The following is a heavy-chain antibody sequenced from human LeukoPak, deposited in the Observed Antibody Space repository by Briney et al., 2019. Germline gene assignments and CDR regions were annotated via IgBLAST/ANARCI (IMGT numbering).Heavy chain of an antibody. CDR3: ARDPPYSGSYYFDY. CDR1: GGTFISYA. J-gene: IGHJ4*02. CDR2: IIPIFGTA. V-gene: IGHV1-69*13. Sequence: ASVKVSCKASGGTFISYAISWVRQAPGQGLEWMGGIIPIFGTANYAQKFQGRVAITADESTSTAYMELSSLRSEDTAVYYCARDPPYSGSYYFDYWGQGTLVTVSS. D-gene: IGHD1-26*01.